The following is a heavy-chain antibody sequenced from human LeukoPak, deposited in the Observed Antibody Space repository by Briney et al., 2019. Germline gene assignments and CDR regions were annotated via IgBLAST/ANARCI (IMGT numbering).Heavy chain of an antibody. J-gene: IGHJ3*02. CDR1: GFTFSSYW. CDR3: ARDMRGSSRNDAFDI. CDR2: IGTAGDT. Sequence: GGSLRLSCAASGFTFSSYWMSWVRQATGKGLEWVSAIGTAGDTYYPGSVKGRFTISRENAKNSLYLQMNSLRAGDTAVYYCARDMRGSSRNDAFDIWGQGTMVTVSS. D-gene: IGHD1-26*01. V-gene: IGHV3-13*01.